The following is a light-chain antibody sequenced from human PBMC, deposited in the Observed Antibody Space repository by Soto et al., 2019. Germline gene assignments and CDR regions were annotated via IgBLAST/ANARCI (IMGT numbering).Light chain of an antibody. V-gene: IGKV3-15*01. J-gene: IGKJ1*01. Sequence: EIVMTQSPATLSVSPGEGATLSCRASQTISNSLAWYQQKPGQAPRLLIYDASALPTDIPTRFSGSGYGTEFTLTISSLQSEDFAFYFCQQYKLWPPAFGQGTKVEMK. CDR3: QQYKLWPPA. CDR1: QTISNS. CDR2: DAS.